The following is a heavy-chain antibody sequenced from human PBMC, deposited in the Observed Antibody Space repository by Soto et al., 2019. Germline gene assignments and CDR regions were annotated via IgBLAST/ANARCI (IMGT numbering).Heavy chain of an antibody. V-gene: IGHV3-49*03. D-gene: IGHD1-26*01. Sequence: GGSLRLSCTASGFTFGDYAMSWFRQAPGKGLEWVGFIRSKAYGGTTEYAASVKGRFTISRDDSKSIAYLKMNSLKTEDTAVYYCTRYSGSYHVRFDYWGQGTLVTVSS. CDR1: GFTFGDYA. CDR2: IRSKAYGGTT. CDR3: TRYSGSYHVRFDY. J-gene: IGHJ4*02.